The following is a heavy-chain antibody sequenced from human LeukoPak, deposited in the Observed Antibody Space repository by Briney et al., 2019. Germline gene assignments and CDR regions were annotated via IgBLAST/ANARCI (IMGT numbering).Heavy chain of an antibody. Sequence: ASVTVSCKASGYTFTSYGISWVRQAPGQGLEWMGWISAYNGNTNNAQTLQGRVTMTTDTSTSTAYMELRSLRSDDTAVYYCAREGGVTTKFYYWGQGTLVTVSS. D-gene: IGHD4-17*01. CDR3: AREGGVTTKFYY. V-gene: IGHV1-18*01. CDR1: GYTFTSYG. J-gene: IGHJ4*02. CDR2: ISAYNGNT.